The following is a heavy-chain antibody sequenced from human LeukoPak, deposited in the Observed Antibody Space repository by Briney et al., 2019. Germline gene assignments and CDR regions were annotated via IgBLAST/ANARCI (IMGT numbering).Heavy chain of an antibody. Sequence: PSETLSLTCTVSGGSISSGDYYWSWIRQPPGKGLEWIGYIYYSGSTYYNPSLKSRVTISVDTSKNQFSLKLSSVTAADTAVYYCAKDAGDFWSGRTPNWFDPWGQGTLVTVSS. CDR2: IYYSGST. V-gene: IGHV4-30-4*01. D-gene: IGHD3-3*01. J-gene: IGHJ5*02. CDR3: AKDAGDFWSGRTPNWFDP. CDR1: GGSISSGDYY.